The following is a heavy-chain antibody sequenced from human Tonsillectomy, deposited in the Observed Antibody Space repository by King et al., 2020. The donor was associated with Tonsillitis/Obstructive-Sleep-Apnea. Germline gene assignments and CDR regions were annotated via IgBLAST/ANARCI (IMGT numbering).Heavy chain of an antibody. D-gene: IGHD3-3*01. Sequence: QLVQSGAEVKKPGSSVKVSCKASGDTFSTYAISWVRQAPGQGLEWMGGIIPIFCTANYAQKFQGRVTITADKSTSQAYMEVGSLRSWHTAVFYCAGSQPPSYYDFWSGYFLDYWGQGTLVTVSS. J-gene: IGHJ4*02. CDR1: GDTFSTYA. CDR3: AGSQPPSYYDFWSGYFLDY. CDR2: IIPIFCTA. V-gene: IGHV1-69*14.